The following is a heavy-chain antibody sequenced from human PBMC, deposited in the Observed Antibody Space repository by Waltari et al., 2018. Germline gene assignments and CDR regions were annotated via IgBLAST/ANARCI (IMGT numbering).Heavy chain of an antibody. CDR2: IKQDGSEK. J-gene: IGHJ4*02. V-gene: IGHV3-7*01. CDR1: GFTFSSYW. D-gene: IGHD4-17*01. CDR3: AREPGYGDYEGLFDY. Sequence: EVQLVESGGGLVQPGGSLRLSCAASGFTFSSYWMSWVRQAPGKGLEWVANIKQDGSEKYYVDSVKGRFTISRDNAKNSLYLQMNSLRAEDTAVYYCAREPGYGDYEGLFDYWGQGTLVTVSS.